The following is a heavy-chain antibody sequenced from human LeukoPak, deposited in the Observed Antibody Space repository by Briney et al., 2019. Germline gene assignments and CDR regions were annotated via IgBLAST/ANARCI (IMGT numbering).Heavy chain of an antibody. D-gene: IGHD6-13*01. CDR1: GYTFTDYY. Sequence: GASVKVSCKASGYTFTDYYMHWVRQAPRQGLEWIGWINPNSGGTNYAQKFQGRVTMTRDTSISTAYMELSRLRSDETAVYYCARVVRAAAAPRSYFQHWGQGTLVTVSS. V-gene: IGHV1-2*02. J-gene: IGHJ1*01. CDR2: INPNSGGT. CDR3: ARVVRAAAAPRSYFQH.